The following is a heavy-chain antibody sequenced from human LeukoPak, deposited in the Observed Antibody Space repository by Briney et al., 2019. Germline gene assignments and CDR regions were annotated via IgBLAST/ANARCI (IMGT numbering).Heavy chain of an antibody. Sequence: GGSLRLSCAASGFTFSNYAMIWVRQAPGKGLEWVSAISGSGATKYYADSVKGRFTISRDNSKNTLYVQINNVRADDTAVYFCAKDVSQWFGEPNNSDAFDIWGQGTMVTVSS. J-gene: IGHJ3*02. CDR2: ISGSGATK. CDR1: GFTFSNYA. V-gene: IGHV3-23*01. CDR3: AKDVSQWFGEPNNSDAFDI. D-gene: IGHD3-10*01.